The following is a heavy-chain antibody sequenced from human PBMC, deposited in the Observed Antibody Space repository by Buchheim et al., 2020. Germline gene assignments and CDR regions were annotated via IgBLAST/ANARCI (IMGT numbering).Heavy chain of an antibody. D-gene: IGHD6-13*01. CDR2: IYYSGST. J-gene: IGHJ4*02. Sequence: QVQLQESGPGLVKPSETLSLTCTVSGGSVSSGSYYWSWIRQPPGKGLEWIGYIYYSGSTNYNPSLQSRVTISVDTSKNQFSLKLSSVTAADTAVYYCARVLGYSSSWYPMYYFDYWGQGTL. CDR3: ARVLGYSSSWYPMYYFDY. CDR1: GGSVSSGSYY. V-gene: IGHV4-61*01.